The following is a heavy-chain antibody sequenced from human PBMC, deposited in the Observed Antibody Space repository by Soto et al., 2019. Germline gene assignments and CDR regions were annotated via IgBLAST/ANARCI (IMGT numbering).Heavy chain of an antibody. V-gene: IGHV3-48*03. CDR2: ISSSGSTI. CDR1: GFTFSSYE. D-gene: IGHD2-2*01. J-gene: IGHJ6*02. Sequence: GGSLRLSCAASGFTFSSYEMNWVRQAPGKGLEWVSYISSSGSTIYYADSVKGRFTISRDNAKNSLYLQMNSLRAEDTAVYYCARDPPDYCSSTSCANNYYYGMDVWGQGPTVTVSS. CDR3: ARDPPDYCSSTSCANNYYYGMDV.